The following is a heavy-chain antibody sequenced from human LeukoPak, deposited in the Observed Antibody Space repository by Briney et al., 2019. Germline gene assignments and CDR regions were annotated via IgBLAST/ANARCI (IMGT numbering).Heavy chain of an antibody. J-gene: IGHJ3*02. V-gene: IGHV3-33*06. Sequence: QPGRSLRLSCAASGFTFSSYGMHWVRQAPGKGLEWVAVIWYEGSNKYYADSVKGRFTTSRDNSKNTLYPQMNSLRAEDTAVYYGAKGVFYDSSGYYYGGAAFDXWGQGTMVTVSS. CDR3: AKGVFYDSSGYYYGGAAFDX. CDR2: IWYEGSNK. CDR1: GFTFSSYG. D-gene: IGHD3-22*01.